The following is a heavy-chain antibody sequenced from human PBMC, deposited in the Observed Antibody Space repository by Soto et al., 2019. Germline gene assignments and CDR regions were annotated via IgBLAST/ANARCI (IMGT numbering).Heavy chain of an antibody. CDR1: GGSITSTNHY. CDR3: AREVSGTGAFDY. Sequence: QVQLEQSGPGLVKPSQTLSLTCNISGGSITSTNHYWSWIRQSPREGLEWIGYIFDSGTTHYNPSFEGRVTILGDTSQSQSSLTMHSVTVADSAVYYCAREVSGTGAFDYWGRGTLVTVSS. CDR2: IFDSGTT. J-gene: IGHJ4*02. V-gene: IGHV4-31*02. D-gene: IGHD2-8*02.